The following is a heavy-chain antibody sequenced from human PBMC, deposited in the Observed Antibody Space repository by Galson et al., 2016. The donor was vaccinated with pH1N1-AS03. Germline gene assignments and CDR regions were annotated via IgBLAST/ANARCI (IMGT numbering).Heavy chain of an antibody. CDR1: GFTFSDYY. CDR2: ISTTSSYT. V-gene: IGHV3-11*06. Sequence: SLRLSCAASGFTFSDYYMSWIRQAPGKGLEWISYISTTSSYTHYSASVQGRFTISRDNAKKSLYLQMNSLRAEDTAIYYCARDLYMQKDKGTDFDYWGQGTLVTVSS. J-gene: IGHJ4*02. D-gene: IGHD3-10*01. CDR3: ARDLYMQKDKGTDFDY.